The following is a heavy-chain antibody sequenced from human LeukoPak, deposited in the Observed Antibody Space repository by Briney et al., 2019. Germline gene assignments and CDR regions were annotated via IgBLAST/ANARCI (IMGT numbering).Heavy chain of an antibody. D-gene: IGHD3-10*01. CDR1: GFTFSSYS. J-gene: IGHJ4*02. V-gene: IGHV3-21*01. CDR2: ISSSSSYI. CDR3: ARGDIWFGELLSLFSFDY. Sequence: GGSLRLSCAASGFTFSSYSMNWVRQAPGKGLEWVSSISSSSSYIYYADSVKGRFTISRDNAKNSLYLQMNSLRAEDTAVYYCARGDIWFGELLSLFSFDYWGQGTLVTVSS.